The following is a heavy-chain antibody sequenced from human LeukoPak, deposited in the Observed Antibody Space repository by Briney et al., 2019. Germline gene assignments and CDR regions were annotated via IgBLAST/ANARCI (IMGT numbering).Heavy chain of an antibody. Sequence: PSETLSLTCAVSGYSISTDYFWGLMRQPPGKGLEWSGGSYHSGSTHKTPSLKSRVTISVDTSKTPLSLKLTSVPAAATAVYFCARLSRGGWFDSWGQGTLVTVSS. D-gene: IGHD3-10*01. CDR3: ARLSRGGWFDS. CDR2: SYHSGST. J-gene: IGHJ5*01. V-gene: IGHV4-38-2*01. CDR1: GYSISTDYF.